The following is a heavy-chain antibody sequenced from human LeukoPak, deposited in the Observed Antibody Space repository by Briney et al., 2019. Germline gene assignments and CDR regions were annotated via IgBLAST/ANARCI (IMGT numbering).Heavy chain of an antibody. CDR1: GYTFTGYY. CDR2: IIPILGIA. CDR3: ARVGSTLGYFDY. V-gene: IGHV1-69*04. J-gene: IGHJ4*02. D-gene: IGHD6-13*01. Sequence: ASVKVSCKASGYTFTGYYMHWVRQAPGQGLEWMGRIIPILGIANYAQKFQGRVTITADKSTSTAYMELRSLRSEDTAVYYCARVGSTLGYFDYWGQGTLVTVSS.